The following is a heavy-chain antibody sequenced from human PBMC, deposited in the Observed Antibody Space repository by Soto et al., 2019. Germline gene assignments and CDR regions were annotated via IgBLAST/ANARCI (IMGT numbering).Heavy chain of an antibody. D-gene: IGHD3-22*01. Sequence: GASLKISCKGSGSSFAGYWITWVRPKPGKGLEWMGRIDPSDSQTYYSPSFRGHVTISVTKSITTVFLQWSSLRASDTAMYYCARQIYDSDTGPNFQYYFDSWGQGTPVTVSS. CDR1: GSSFAGYW. V-gene: IGHV5-10-1*01. CDR3: ARQIYDSDTGPNFQYYFDS. J-gene: IGHJ4*02. CDR2: IDPSDSQT.